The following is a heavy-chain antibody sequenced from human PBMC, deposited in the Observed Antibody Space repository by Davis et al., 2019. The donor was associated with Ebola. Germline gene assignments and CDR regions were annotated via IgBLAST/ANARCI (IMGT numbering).Heavy chain of an antibody. CDR1: GYRFTNYA. D-gene: IGHD3-10*01. Sequence: ASVKVSCKTSGYRFTNYAIGWVRQVPGHGLECVGWMNPYNFETYYLGTFQGRVAMTADTGTATMYMELQRLTSDDSAVYYCARDPGMRGSSGSFYLKYTFYGMDVWGQGTTVTVSS. CDR2: MNPYNFET. CDR3: ARDPGMRGSSGSFYLKYTFYGMDV. V-gene: IGHV1-18*01. J-gene: IGHJ6*02.